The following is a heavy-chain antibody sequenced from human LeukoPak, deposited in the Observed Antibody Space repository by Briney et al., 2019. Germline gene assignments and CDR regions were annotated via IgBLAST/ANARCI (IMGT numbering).Heavy chain of an antibody. V-gene: IGHV1-46*01. Sequence: ASVKVSCKASGYTFTSYYMHWVRQAPGQGLEWMGIINPSGGSTSYAQKFQGRVTMTRDMSTSTVYMELSSLRSEDTAVYYCARGTTFSSGYYYYMDVWGKGTTVTVSS. J-gene: IGHJ6*03. D-gene: IGHD1-1*01. CDR3: ARGTTFSSGYYYYMDV. CDR2: INPSGGST. CDR1: GYTFTSYY.